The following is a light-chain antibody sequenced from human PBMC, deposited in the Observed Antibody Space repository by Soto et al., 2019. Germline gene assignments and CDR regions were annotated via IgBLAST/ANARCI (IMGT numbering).Light chain of an antibody. CDR1: SSDVGGYDY. CDR2: EVN. J-gene: IGLJ1*01. V-gene: IGLV2-8*01. CDR3: ASYAGNSRYG. Sequence: QSVLTQPPSASGSPGQSVTISCTGVSSDVGGYDYVLWYQQYPGKAPKLIIFEVNKRPSGVPDRFSGSKSGNTASLTVSGLQAEDEAVYYRASYAGNSRYGCGTGTKVTGL.